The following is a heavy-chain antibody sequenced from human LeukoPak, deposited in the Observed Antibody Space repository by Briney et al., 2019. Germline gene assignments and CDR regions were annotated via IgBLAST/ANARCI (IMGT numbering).Heavy chain of an antibody. J-gene: IGHJ3*02. V-gene: IGHV1-24*01. CDR3: ATDQSVDAWRDGSAFDI. CDR2: IDPEDGET. Sequence: ASVKVSCKVSGYTLTELSMHWVRQAPGKGLEWMGGIDPEDGETIYAQKFQGRVTMTEDTSTDTAYMELSSLRSEDTAVYYCATDQSVDAWRDGSAFDIWGQGTMVTVSS. CDR1: GYTLTELS. D-gene: IGHD1-26*01.